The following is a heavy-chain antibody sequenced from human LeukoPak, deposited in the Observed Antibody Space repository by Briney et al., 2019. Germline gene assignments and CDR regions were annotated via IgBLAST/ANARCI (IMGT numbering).Heavy chain of an antibody. CDR1: GGSISSYY. CDR3: ARGAYVYYSDSSGYYYFDF. D-gene: IGHD3-22*01. J-gene: IGHJ4*02. CDR2: IHHSGST. Sequence: SETLSLTCTVSGGSISSYYWSWIRQPPGKGLEWIGYIHHSGSTNSNPSLKSRVTITVDTSKNKFSLKLSPVTAADTAVYYCARGAYVYYSDSSGYYYFDFWAQGTLVTVSS. V-gene: IGHV4-59*01.